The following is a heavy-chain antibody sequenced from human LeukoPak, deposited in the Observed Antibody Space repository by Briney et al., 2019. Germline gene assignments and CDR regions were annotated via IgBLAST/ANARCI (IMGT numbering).Heavy chain of an antibody. J-gene: IGHJ4*02. V-gene: IGHV3-21*01. D-gene: IGHD3-3*01. Sequence: PGGSLRLSCAASGFTFSSYSMNWIRQAPGKGLEWVSSISSSTSYIYYADSVKGRFTISRDIAKNTLYLQMNSLRAEDTGVYYCAKDHYWSIDYWGRGTLVTVSS. CDR3: AKDHYWSIDY. CDR1: GFTFSSYS. CDR2: ISSSTSYI.